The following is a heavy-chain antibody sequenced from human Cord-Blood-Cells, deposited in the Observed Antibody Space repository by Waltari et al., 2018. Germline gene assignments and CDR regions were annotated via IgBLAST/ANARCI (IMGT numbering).Heavy chain of an antibody. CDR1: GYTLTGYY. CDR3: AREIVTIFGVVIDY. CDR2: NNPNSGCT. V-gene: IGHV1-2*02. J-gene: IGHJ4*02. D-gene: IGHD3-3*01. Sequence: QVQLVQSGAEVKKPGASVKVSCKASGYTLTGYYMHWVRQAPGQGLAWMGWNNPNSGCTNYAQKFQGRVTMTRDTSISTAYMELSRLRSDDTAVYYCAREIVTIFGVVIDYWGQGTLVTVSS.